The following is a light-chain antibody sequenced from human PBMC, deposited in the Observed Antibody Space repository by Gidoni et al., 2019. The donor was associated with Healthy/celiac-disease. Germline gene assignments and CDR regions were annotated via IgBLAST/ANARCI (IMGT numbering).Light chain of an antibody. CDR2: QDS. CDR1: KLGDKY. Sequence: YERTQPHSVSVSPGQTASITCSGDKLGDKYACWYQQKPGQSPVLVIYQDSKRPSGIPERFSGSNSGNTATLTISGTQAMDEADYYCQAWASSTVVFGGGTKLTVL. CDR3: QAWASSTVV. V-gene: IGLV3-1*01. J-gene: IGLJ2*01.